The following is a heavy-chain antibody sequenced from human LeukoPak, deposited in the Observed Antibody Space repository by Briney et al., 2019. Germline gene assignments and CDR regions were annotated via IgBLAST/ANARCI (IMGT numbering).Heavy chain of an antibody. D-gene: IGHD6-6*01. CDR2: ISAYNGNT. J-gene: IGHJ3*02. CDR3: ARDHSSSNAFDI. CDR1: GYTFTSYG. V-gene: IGHV1-18*01. Sequence: ASVKVFCKASGYTFTSYGIIWVRQAPGQGLEWMGWISAYNGNTNYAQKLQGRVTMTTDTSTSTAYMELRSLRSDDTAVYYCARDHSSSNAFDIWGPGTMVTVSS.